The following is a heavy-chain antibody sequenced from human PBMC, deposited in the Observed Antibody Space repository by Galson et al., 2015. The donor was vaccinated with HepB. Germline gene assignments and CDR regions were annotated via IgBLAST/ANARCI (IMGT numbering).Heavy chain of an antibody. CDR1: GGSISSSSYF. CDR2: IYFRGST. Sequence: ETLSLTCTVSGGSISSSSYFWGWIRQPPGKGLEYIGSIYFRGSTYFNPSLKSRVTISVDTSKNQFSLKLSSVTAADTAVYYCARRLGANNAAIDAFDIWGQGTMVTVSS. V-gene: IGHV4-39*01. J-gene: IGHJ3*02. D-gene: IGHD1-26*01. CDR3: ARRLGANNAAIDAFDI.